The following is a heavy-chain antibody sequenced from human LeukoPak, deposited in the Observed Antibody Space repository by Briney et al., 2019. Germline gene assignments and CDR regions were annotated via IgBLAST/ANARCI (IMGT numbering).Heavy chain of an antibody. CDR3: ASSGYSSSFYAFDI. CDR2: ISAYNGNT. V-gene: IGHV1-18*01. D-gene: IGHD6-13*01. J-gene: IGHJ3*02. Sequence: ASVKVSCKASGYTFTSYGISWVRQAPGQGLEWMGWISAYNGNTNYAQKLQGRVTMSTDTSTSTGYMELRSLRSDDTAVYYCASSGYSSSFYAFDIWGQGTMVTVSS. CDR1: GYTFTSYG.